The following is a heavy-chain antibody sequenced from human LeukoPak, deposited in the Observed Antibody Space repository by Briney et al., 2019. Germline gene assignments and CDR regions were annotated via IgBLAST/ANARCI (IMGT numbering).Heavy chain of an antibody. D-gene: IGHD3-10*01. V-gene: IGHV3-23*01. CDR2: ISGSGGST. Sequence: GGSLRLSCAASGFTFSSYSMNWVRQAPGKGLEWVSAISGSGGSTYYADSVKGRFTISRDNSKNTLYLQMNSLRAEDTAVYYCARVWFGELLRPDYWGQGTLVTVSS. CDR3: ARVWFGELLRPDY. J-gene: IGHJ4*02. CDR1: GFTFSSYS.